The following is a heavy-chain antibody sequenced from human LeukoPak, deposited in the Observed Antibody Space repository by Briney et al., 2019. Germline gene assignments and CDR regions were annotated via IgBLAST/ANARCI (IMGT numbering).Heavy chain of an antibody. CDR2: INHSGST. CDR1: GASFSGYY. Sequence: SETLSLTCAVYGASFSGYYWSWIRQPPGKGLEWIGEINHSGSTNYNPSLKSRVTISVDTSKNQFSLKLSSVTAADTAVYYCARQRPGIAAVRYWGQGTLVTVSS. J-gene: IGHJ4*02. D-gene: IGHD6-13*01. V-gene: IGHV4-34*01. CDR3: ARQRPGIAAVRY.